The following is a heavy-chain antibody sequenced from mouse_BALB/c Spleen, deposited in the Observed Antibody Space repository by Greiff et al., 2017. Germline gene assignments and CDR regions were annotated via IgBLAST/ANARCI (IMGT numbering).Heavy chain of an antibody. CDR3: ARDFRADPVDY. CDR2: INSNGGNT. CDR1: GFTFSSYG. D-gene: IGHD3-3*01. J-gene: IGHJ4*01. Sequence: EVQGVESGGGLVQPGGSLKLSCAASGFTFSSYGMSWVRQTPDKRLELVATINSNGGNTYYPDSVKGRFTISRDNAKNTLYLQMSSLKSEDTAMYYCARDFRADPVDYWGQGTSVTVSA. V-gene: IGHV5-6-3*01.